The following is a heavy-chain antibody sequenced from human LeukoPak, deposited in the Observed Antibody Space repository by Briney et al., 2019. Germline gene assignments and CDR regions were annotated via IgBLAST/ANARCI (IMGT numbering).Heavy chain of an antibody. V-gene: IGHV3-33*06. J-gene: IGHJ6*02. CDR3: AKDQAALLFSAYYYYYGMDV. D-gene: IGHD6-13*01. CDR1: GFTFSSYG. Sequence: PGGSLRLSCAASGFTFSSYGMHWVRQAPGKGLEWEAVIWYDGSNKYYADSVTGRFTISRDNSKNTLYLQMNSLRAEDTAVYYCAKDQAALLFSAYYYYYGMDVWGQGTTVTVSS. CDR2: IWYDGSNK.